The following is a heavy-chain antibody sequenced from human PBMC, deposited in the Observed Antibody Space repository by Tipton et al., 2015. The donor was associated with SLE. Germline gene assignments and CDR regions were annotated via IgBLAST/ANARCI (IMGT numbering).Heavy chain of an antibody. CDR2: IKQDGSEK. J-gene: IGHJ4*02. D-gene: IGHD2-8*01. V-gene: IGHV3-7*01. CDR3: AREFNTNGSPEPLFDL. CDR1: GFTFSNYW. Sequence: SLRLSCAASGFTFSNYWMSWVRQAPGKGLEWVANIKQDGSEKYYVDSVKGRFTISRDNGKKSLYLQMNSLRAEDTAVYYCAREFNTNGSPEPLFDLWGQGTLVTVSS.